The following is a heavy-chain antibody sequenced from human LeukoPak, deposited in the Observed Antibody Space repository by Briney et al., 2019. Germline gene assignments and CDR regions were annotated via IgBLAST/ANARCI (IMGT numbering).Heavy chain of an antibody. D-gene: IGHD3-10*01. Sequence: KSSETLSLTCTVSGGSVSSGSYYWAWIRQPPGKGLEWIGSIYYSGSTYYNPSLKSRVTISVDTSKNQFSLKLSSVTAADTAVYYCARSYYGSGSYYKKAFDYWGQGTLVTVSS. V-gene: IGHV4-39*01. CDR2: IYYSGST. CDR1: GGSVSSGSYY. J-gene: IGHJ4*02. CDR3: ARSYYGSGSYYKKAFDY.